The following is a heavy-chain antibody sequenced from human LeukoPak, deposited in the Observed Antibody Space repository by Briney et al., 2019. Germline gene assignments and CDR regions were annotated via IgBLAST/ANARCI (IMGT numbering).Heavy chain of an antibody. Sequence: PGESLKISCKASGYTFTYQWIGWVRQMSGSGLEWMGIIYPRDSDTIYSPSFQGHVTISADTSINTAYLEWSSLEASDTAIYYCARHSDVIGAIWGQGTLVTVSS. V-gene: IGHV5-51*01. CDR1: GYTFTYQW. CDR2: IYPRDSDT. CDR3: ARHSDVIGAI. J-gene: IGHJ4*02. D-gene: IGHD3-10*01.